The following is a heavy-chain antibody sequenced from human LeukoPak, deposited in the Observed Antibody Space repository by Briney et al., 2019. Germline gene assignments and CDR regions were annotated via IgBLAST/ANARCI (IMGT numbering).Heavy chain of an antibody. D-gene: IGHD4-23*01. CDR1: GYSISSGYY. Sequence: PSETLSLTCTVSGYSISSGYYWGWIRRPPGKGLEWIGSIYHSGSTYYNPSLKSRVTISVDTSKNQFSLRLTSVTAADTAVYYCARVGPYGGPYYFDYWDQGTLVTVSS. V-gene: IGHV4-38-2*02. CDR2: IYHSGST. CDR3: ARVGPYGGPYYFDY. J-gene: IGHJ4*02.